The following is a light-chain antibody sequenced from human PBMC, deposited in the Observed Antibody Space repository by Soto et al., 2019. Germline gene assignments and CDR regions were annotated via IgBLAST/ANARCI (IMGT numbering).Light chain of an antibody. Sequence: QSVLTQPPSVSGAPGQRVTIPCTGSSSNIGAGYNVHWYQQLPGAAPKLLIYGNSNRPSGVPDRFSGSKSGTSASLAITGLQAEAEADYYCQSYDSRLSGFYVFGTGTKLTVL. CDR1: SSNIGAGYN. V-gene: IGLV1-40*01. CDR2: GNS. J-gene: IGLJ1*01. CDR3: QSYDSRLSGFYV.